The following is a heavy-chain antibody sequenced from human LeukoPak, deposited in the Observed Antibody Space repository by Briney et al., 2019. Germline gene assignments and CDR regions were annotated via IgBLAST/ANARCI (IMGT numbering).Heavy chain of an antibody. CDR1: GFTFSSYA. Sequence: GGSLRLSCAASGFTFSSYAMHWVRQAPGKGLEWVAVISYDGSNKYYADSVKGRFTISGDNSKNTLYLQMNSLRAEDTAVYYCARERRSGSYYIYGMDVWGQGTTVTVSS. CDR3: ARERRSGSYYIYGMDV. D-gene: IGHD1-26*01. CDR2: ISYDGSNK. V-gene: IGHV3-30-3*01. J-gene: IGHJ6*02.